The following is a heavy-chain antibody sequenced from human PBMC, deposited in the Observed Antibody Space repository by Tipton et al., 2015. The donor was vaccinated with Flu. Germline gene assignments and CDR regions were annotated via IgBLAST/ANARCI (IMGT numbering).Heavy chain of an antibody. J-gene: IGHJ4*02. CDR2: IYTTGST. Sequence: LRLSCTVSGGSISSRSYYWSWIQQPAGKGLEWIGRIYTTGSTNYNPSLKSRVTISADTSKNKFSLELRSVTAADTAVYYCAKVEGFWSGYVDNWGQGTLVTVSS. CDR3: AKVEGFWSGYVDN. CDR1: GGSISSRSYY. V-gene: IGHV4-61*02. D-gene: IGHD3-3*01.